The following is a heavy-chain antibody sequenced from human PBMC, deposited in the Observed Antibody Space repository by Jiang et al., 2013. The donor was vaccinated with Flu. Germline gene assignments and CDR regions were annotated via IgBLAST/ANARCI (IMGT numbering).Heavy chain of an antibody. D-gene: IGHD2-15*01. CDR2: INPSGGST. CDR3: ARARWDCSGGSCPRSKFDFDY. Sequence: SGAEVKKPGASVKVSCKASGYTFTSYYMHWVRQAPGQGLEWMGIINPSGGSTSYAQKFQGRVTMTRDTSTSTVYMELSSLRSEDTAVYYCARARWDCSGGSCPRSKFDFDYWGQGTLVTVSS. V-gene: IGHV1-46*03. J-gene: IGHJ4*02. CDR1: GYTFTSYY.